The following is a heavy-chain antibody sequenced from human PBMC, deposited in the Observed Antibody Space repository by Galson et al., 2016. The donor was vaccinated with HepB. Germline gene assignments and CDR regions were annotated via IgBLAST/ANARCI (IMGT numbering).Heavy chain of an antibody. J-gene: IGHJ4*02. CDR1: GFTFRKYD. Sequence: SLRLSCAASGFTFRKYDMHWVRQAPGKGLEWVSGISPPGDSYYSGSVKGRFTISRENAKNSLYLQMDNLRAGDTAVYYCTRARGLDFDYWGQGALVTVSS. CDR2: ISPPGDS. V-gene: IGHV3-13*01. CDR3: TRARGLDFDY. D-gene: IGHD3-10*01.